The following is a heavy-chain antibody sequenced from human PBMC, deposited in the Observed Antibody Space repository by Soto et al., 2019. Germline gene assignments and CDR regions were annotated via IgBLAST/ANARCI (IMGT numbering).Heavy chain of an antibody. V-gene: IGHV3-66*01. Sequence: GGSLRLSCTASGRTFNIHSMNWVRQAPGKGLEWVSVIYSGGSTYYADSVKGRFTISRDNSKNTLYLQMNSLRAEDTAVYYCALRPGAFDIWGQGTMVTVSS. D-gene: IGHD3-16*01. CDR3: ALRPGAFDI. CDR1: GRTFNIHS. CDR2: IYSGGST. J-gene: IGHJ3*02.